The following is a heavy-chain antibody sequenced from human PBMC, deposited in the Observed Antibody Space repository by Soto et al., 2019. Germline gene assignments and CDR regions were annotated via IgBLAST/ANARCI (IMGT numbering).Heavy chain of an antibody. D-gene: IGHD4-17*01. V-gene: IGHV1-46*03. Sequence: ASVKVSCKASGYTFTSYYMHWVRQAPGQGLEWMGIINPSGGSTSYAQKFQGRVTMTRDTSTSTVYMELSSLRSEDTAVYYRARDKSAVTKGYYYYYYMDVWGKGTTVTVSS. CDR3: ARDKSAVTKGYYYYYYMDV. CDR2: INPSGGST. CDR1: GYTFTSYY. J-gene: IGHJ6*03.